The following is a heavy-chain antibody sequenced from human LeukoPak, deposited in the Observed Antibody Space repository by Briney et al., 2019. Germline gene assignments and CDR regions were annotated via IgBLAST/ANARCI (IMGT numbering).Heavy chain of an antibody. CDR3: ARDRYYGSGLVDY. Sequence: SETLSLTCTVSGGSISSYYWSWIRQPPGKGLEWIGYIYYSGSTNYNPSLKSRVTISVDTSKNQFSLKLSSVAAADTAVYYCARDRYYGSGLVDYWGQGTLVTVSS. CDR2: IYYSGST. D-gene: IGHD3-10*01. J-gene: IGHJ4*02. V-gene: IGHV4-59*01. CDR1: GGSISSYY.